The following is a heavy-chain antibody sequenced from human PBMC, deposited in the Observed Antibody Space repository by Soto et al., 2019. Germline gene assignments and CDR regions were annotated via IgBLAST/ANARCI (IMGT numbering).Heavy chain of an antibody. CDR3: ARDAGYGGNFLHFFDY. CDR1: GFTFTTYG. Sequence: GGSLRLSCAASGFTFTTYGMHWVRQAPGKGLEWVAVIWYDGSHRDYADSVRGRFSISRDDPSNTLYLQMDSLRVEDTAVYYCARDAGYGGNFLHFFDYWGQGILVTVSS. D-gene: IGHD4-17*01. J-gene: IGHJ4*02. V-gene: IGHV3-33*01. CDR2: IWYDGSHR.